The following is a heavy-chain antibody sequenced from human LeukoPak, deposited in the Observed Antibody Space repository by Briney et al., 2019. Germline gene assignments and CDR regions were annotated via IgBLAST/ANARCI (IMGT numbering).Heavy chain of an antibody. V-gene: IGHV3-11*01. D-gene: IGHD2-8*01. Sequence: GGSLRLSCAASGFTFSDSYMSWIRQTPGKGLEWVSYIFSSGDSVYYADSVRGRFTTSRDNAKNSLYLQMDSLRAEDTAVYYCARELVYRAFDFWGQGTMVTVSS. J-gene: IGHJ3*01. CDR2: IFSSGDSV. CDR1: GFTFSDSY. CDR3: ARELVYRAFDF.